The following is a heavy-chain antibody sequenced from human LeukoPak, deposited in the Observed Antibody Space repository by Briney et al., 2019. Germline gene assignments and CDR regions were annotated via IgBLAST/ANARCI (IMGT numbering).Heavy chain of an antibody. J-gene: IGHJ4*02. D-gene: IGHD6-19*01. CDR1: GFTFSSYW. CDR3: ARERIAVAGTTDY. Sequence: GGSLRLSCAASGFTFSSYWMSWVRQAPGKGLEWVANIKQDGSEKYYVDSVKGRFTISRDNAKNSLYLKMNSLRAEDTAVYYCARERIAVAGTTDYWGQGTLVTVSS. V-gene: IGHV3-7*03. CDR2: IKQDGSEK.